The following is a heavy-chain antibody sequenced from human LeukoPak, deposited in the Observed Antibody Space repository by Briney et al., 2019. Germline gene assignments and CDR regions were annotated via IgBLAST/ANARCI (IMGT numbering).Heavy chain of an antibody. CDR2: IYYSGGT. J-gene: IGHJ2*01. CDR3: ASGWYWYFDL. CDR1: GGSISSSSYY. D-gene: IGHD6-19*01. V-gene: IGHV4-39*07. Sequence: PSETLSLTCTVSGGSISSSSYYWGWIRQPPGKGLEWIGSIYYSGGTYYNPSLKSRVTISVDTSKNQFSLKLSSVTAADTAVYYCASGWYWYFDLWGRGTLVTVSS.